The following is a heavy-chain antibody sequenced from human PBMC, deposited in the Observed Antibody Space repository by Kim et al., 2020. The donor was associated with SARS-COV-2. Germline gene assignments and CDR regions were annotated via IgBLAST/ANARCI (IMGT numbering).Heavy chain of an antibody. Sequence: GGSLRLPCAASGFTFSSYAMSWVRQAPGKGLEWVSAISGSGGSTYYADSVKGRFTISRDNSKNTLYLQMNSLRAEDTAVYYCAKWAAYCGGDCYLYYYYYYGMDVWGQGTTVTVSS. CDR2: ISGSGGST. V-gene: IGHV3-23*01. CDR1: GFTFSSYA. J-gene: IGHJ6*02. CDR3: AKWAAYCGGDCYLYYYYYYGMDV. D-gene: IGHD2-21*02.